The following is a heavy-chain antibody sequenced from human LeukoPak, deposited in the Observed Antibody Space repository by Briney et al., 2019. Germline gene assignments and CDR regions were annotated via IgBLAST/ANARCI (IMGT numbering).Heavy chain of an antibody. CDR3: ASIRRRGQKYSYGLYYFDY. V-gene: IGHV4-34*01. D-gene: IGHD5-18*01. CDR2: INHSGST. CDR1: GGSFSGYY. J-gene: IGHJ4*02. Sequence: SETLSLTCAVYGGSFSGYYWSWIRQPPGKGLEWIGEINHSGSTNYNPSLKSRVTISVDTSKNQFSLKLSSVTAADTAVYYCASIRRRGQKYSYGLYYFDYWGQGTLVTVSS.